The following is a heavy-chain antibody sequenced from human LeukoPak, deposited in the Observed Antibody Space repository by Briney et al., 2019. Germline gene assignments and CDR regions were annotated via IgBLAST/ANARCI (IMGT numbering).Heavy chain of an antibody. CDR3: AKDTPAGVGAMVFDY. CDR1: GYSFTSYW. V-gene: IGHV5-51*01. D-gene: IGHD1-26*01. CDR2: IYPGDSDT. J-gene: IGHJ4*02. Sequence: GESLKISCKGSGYSFTSYWIGWVRQMPGKGLEWMGIIYPGDSDTRYSPSFQGQVTISADKSISTAYLQWSSLKASDTAMYYCAKDTPAGVGAMVFDYWGQGTLVTVSS.